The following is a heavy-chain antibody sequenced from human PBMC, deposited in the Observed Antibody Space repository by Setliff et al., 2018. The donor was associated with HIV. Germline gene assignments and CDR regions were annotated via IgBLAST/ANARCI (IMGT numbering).Heavy chain of an antibody. CDR2: IYHTGIT. CDR1: GGSVTSYY. Sequence: SETLSLTCTVSGGSVTSYYWSWIRQSPEKGLEWIGSIYHTGITNYNPSLKSRLSTSIDTSKNQFSLSLRSVTAADTAVYYFARGSWKDGAQGYFFDHWGQGTLVTVSS. V-gene: IGHV4-59*02. D-gene: IGHD1-1*01. CDR3: ARGSWKDGAQGYFFDH. J-gene: IGHJ4*02.